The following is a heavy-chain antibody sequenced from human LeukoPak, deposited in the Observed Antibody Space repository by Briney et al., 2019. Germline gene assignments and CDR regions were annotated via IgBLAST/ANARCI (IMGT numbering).Heavy chain of an antibody. J-gene: IGHJ6*02. V-gene: IGHV4-34*01. CDR1: GGSFSGYY. CDR2: INHSGST. CDR3: ARTPLRYCTNGVCYFYYYYGMDV. D-gene: IGHD2-8*01. Sequence: RPSETLSLTCAVYGGSFSGYYWSWIRQPPGKGLEWIGEINHSGSTNYNPSLKSRVTISVDTSKNQFSLKLSSVTAADTAVYYCARTPLRYCTNGVCYFYYYYGMDVWGQGTTVTVSS.